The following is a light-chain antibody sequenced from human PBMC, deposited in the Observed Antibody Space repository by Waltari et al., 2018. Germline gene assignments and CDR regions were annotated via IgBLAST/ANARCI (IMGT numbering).Light chain of an antibody. CDR3: QQCYSSPYT. J-gene: IGKJ2*01. CDR2: WAY. Sequence: DIVMTQSPDSLAVSLGERATINCKSSQSVLSSSNNKNYLGWDQQKPGQPPKLLISWAYTRESGVPDRFSGSGSGTDFTLTISSLQAEDVAVYYCQQCYSSPYTFGQGTKLEIK. CDR1: QSVLSSSNNKNY. V-gene: IGKV4-1*01.